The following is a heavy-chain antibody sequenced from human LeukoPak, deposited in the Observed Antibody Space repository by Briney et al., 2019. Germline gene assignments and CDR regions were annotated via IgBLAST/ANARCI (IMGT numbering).Heavy chain of an antibody. Sequence: GGSLRLFCAASGFIFTTYFMSWVRQAPGKGLEWVASIKHDGSEKYYVDSVRGRFTISRDNTTNSLYLQMSSLRAEDTAVYYCATDRGWRTSGYYLYYFEYWGQGTLVTYSS. CDR1: GFIFTTYF. CDR3: ATDRGWRTSGYYLYYFEY. J-gene: IGHJ4*02. D-gene: IGHD3-3*01. V-gene: IGHV3-7*01. CDR2: IKHDGSEK.